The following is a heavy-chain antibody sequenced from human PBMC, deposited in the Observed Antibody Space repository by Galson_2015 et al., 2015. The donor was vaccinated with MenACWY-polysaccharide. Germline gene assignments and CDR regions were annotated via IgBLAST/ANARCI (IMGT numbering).Heavy chain of an antibody. J-gene: IGHJ4*02. Sequence: SLRLSCAVSGFTVSSSYMSWVRQAPGKGPEWVSIIYSGGSTYYADSVKGRFTISRDNSKNTLYFQMTSLRVEDTAVYYCARVIVVPGTIDYFDYWGQGNLVTVSS. CDR3: ARVIVVPGTIDYFDY. D-gene: IGHD1-1*01. CDR1: GFTVSSSY. V-gene: IGHV3-53*01. CDR2: IYSGGST.